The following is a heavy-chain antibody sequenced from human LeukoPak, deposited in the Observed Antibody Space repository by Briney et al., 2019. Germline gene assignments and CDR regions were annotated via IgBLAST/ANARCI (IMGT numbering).Heavy chain of an antibody. V-gene: IGHV4-39*01. D-gene: IGHD3-3*01. CDR2: IHYSGST. Sequence: PSETLSLTCTVSGGSISSSSYYWGWIRQPPGKGLEWIGSIHYSGSTYYNPSLKSRVTISVDTSKNQFSLKLSSVTAADTAVYYCASGLYDFWSGTYYMDVWGKGTTVTVSS. CDR3: ASGLYDFWSGTYYMDV. CDR1: GGSISSSSYY. J-gene: IGHJ6*03.